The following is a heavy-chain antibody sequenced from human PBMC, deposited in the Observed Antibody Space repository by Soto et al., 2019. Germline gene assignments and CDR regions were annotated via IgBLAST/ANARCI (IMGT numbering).Heavy chain of an antibody. CDR1: GFTFGSYS. CDR3: ASVEAGPVHAFDI. V-gene: IGHV3-21*01. Sequence: PGGSLRLSCAASGFTFGSYSMNWVRQAPGKGLEWVSSISSSSSYIYHADSVKGRFTISRDNAKNSLYLQMNSLRAEDTAVYYCASVEAGPVHAFDIWGQGTMVTVSS. D-gene: IGHD6-19*01. CDR2: ISSSSSYI. J-gene: IGHJ3*02.